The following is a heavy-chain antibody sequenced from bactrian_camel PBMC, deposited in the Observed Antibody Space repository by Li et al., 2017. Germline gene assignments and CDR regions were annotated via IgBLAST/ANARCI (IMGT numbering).Heavy chain of an antibody. CDR1: GFTFSSAG. D-gene: IGHD2*01. V-gene: IGHV3S31*01. CDR3: AAAGEYYSGGYHGRY. J-gene: IGHJ4*01. Sequence: VQLVESGGGLVQPGGSLRLSCTASGFTFSSAGMSWVRQAPGKGPEWVSTINAAGSSTYYAESVKGRFTISRDNAKNTLFLQMNSLESEDTAMYYCAAAGEYYSGGYHGRYWGQGTQVTVS. CDR2: INAAGSST.